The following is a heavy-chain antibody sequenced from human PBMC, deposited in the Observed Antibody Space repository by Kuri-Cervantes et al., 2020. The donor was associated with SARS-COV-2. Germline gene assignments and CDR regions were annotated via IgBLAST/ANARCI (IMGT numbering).Heavy chain of an antibody. CDR2: IYPGDSDT. V-gene: IGHV5-51*01. D-gene: IGHD4-17*01. CDR1: GHTLTNYW. Sequence: KVSCKASGHTLTNYWIGWVRQMPGKGLEWVGIIYPGDSDTRYSPSFQGQVTISADKSITTAYLQWSSLKASDTAIYYCASRGTTVPAGNYWGQGTLVTDSS. J-gene: IGHJ4*02. CDR3: ASRGTTVPAGNY.